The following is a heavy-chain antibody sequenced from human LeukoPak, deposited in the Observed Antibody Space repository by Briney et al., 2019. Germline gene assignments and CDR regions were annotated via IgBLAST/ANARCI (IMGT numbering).Heavy chain of an antibody. V-gene: IGHV4-30-4*01. CDR1: GGSISSGDYY. J-gene: IGHJ4*02. Sequence: PSETLSLTCTVSGGSISSGDYYWTWIRQPPGKGLAWIGYIYYSGSTYHNPSLKSRVTISVDTSKNQFSLKLSSVTAADTAVYYCARVWFGELLFDYWGQGTLVTVPS. CDR3: ARVWFGELLFDY. D-gene: IGHD3-10*01. CDR2: IYYSGST.